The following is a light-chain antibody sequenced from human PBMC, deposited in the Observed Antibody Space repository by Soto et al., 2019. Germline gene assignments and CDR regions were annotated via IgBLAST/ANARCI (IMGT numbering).Light chain of an antibody. CDR3: QQYNNCPVYT. CDR2: GAS. J-gene: IGKJ2*01. V-gene: IGKV3-15*01. Sequence: EIVMTQSPATLSLSPGERATLSCRASQSVSSNLAWYQQKPGQPPRLLIYGASTRATGIPARFSGSGSGTEFTLTISSLQSEDFAVYYCQQYNNCPVYTFGQGTKLEIK. CDR1: QSVSSN.